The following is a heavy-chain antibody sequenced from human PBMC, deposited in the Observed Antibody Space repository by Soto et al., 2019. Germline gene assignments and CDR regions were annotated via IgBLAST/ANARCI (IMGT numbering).Heavy chain of an antibody. J-gene: IGHJ3*02. CDR1: GYTFTGYY. D-gene: IGHD3-22*01. Sequence: ASVKVSCKASGYTFTGYYMHWVRQAPGQGLEWMGWINPNSGGTNYAQKFQGWVTMTRDTSISTAYMELSRLRSDDTAVYYCARDRAYYYDSSGYRPEAFDIGGKGTMVTVPS. CDR3: ARDRAYYYDSSGYRPEAFDI. CDR2: INPNSGGT. V-gene: IGHV1-2*04.